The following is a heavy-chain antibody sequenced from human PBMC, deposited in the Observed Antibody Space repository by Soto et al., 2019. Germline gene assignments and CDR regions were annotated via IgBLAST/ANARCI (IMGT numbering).Heavy chain of an antibody. CDR3: ARDLFYCSGGSCLGPTYFDY. J-gene: IGHJ4*02. Sequence: GGSLRLSCAASGFTFSSYSMNWVRQAPGKGLEWVSYISSSSSTIYYADSVKGRFTISRDNAKNSLYLQMNSLRAEDTAVYYCARDLFYCSGGSCLGPTYFDYWGQGTLVTVSS. CDR1: GFTFSSYS. D-gene: IGHD2-15*01. V-gene: IGHV3-48*01. CDR2: ISSSSSTI.